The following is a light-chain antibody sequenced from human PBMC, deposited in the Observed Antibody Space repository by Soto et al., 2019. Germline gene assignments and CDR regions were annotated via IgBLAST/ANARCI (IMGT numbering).Light chain of an antibody. Sequence: QSVLTQPASVSGSPGQSITISCTGTSSDIGDSNYVSWYQQHPGKAPKLVIYDVSNRPSGVSNRFSGSKSANTASLTISGLQAEDEADYYCSSFRSRSISYVFGTGTKVTVL. CDR3: SSFRSRSISYV. J-gene: IGLJ1*01. V-gene: IGLV2-14*03. CDR1: SSDIGDSNY. CDR2: DVS.